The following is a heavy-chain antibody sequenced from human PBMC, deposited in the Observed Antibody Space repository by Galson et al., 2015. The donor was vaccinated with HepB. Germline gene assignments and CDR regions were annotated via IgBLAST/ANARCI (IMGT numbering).Heavy chain of an antibody. Sequence: SLRLSCAASGFTFSGSAMHWVRQASGKGLEWVGRIRSKANSYATAYAASVKGRFTISRDDSKNTAYLQMNSLKTEDTAVYYCTRHVYSSSWYDFISHSPRGTFFDYWGQGTLVTVSS. V-gene: IGHV3-73*01. CDR2: IRSKANSYAT. CDR1: GFTFSGSA. J-gene: IGHJ4*02. D-gene: IGHD6-13*01. CDR3: TRHVYSSSWYDFISHSPRGTFFDY.